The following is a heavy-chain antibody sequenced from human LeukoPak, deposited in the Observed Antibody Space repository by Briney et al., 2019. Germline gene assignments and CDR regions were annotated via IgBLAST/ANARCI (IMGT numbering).Heavy chain of an antibody. J-gene: IGHJ5*02. CDR2: ISHSGSP. CDR3: AAEGAAAGTGSGWFDP. CDR1: VGSIMSYY. V-gene: IGHV4-59*01. D-gene: IGHD6-13*01. Sequence: PSETLSLTCTVSVGSIMSYYWSCIPQPPGGGVVWGRYISHSGSPNYNPPLKSRVTISVDTSKNQFSLKLSSVTAADTAVYYCAAEGAAAGTGSGWFDPWGQGTLVTVSS.